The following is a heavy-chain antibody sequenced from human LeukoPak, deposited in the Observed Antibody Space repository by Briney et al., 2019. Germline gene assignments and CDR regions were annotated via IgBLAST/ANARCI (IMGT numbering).Heavy chain of an antibody. J-gene: IGHJ3*02. CDR3: ATPDHCSGGRCYSRNAFDI. CDR1: GYTLTKLS. CDR2: FDPDDGET. D-gene: IGHD2-15*01. Sequence: ASVKVSCKVSGYTLTKLSMHWVRQAPGKGLEWMGGFDPDDGETIYAQKFQGRVTMTEDTSTDTAYMELSSLRSEDTAVYYCATPDHCSGGRCYSRNAFDIWCQGTMVIVSS. V-gene: IGHV1-24*01.